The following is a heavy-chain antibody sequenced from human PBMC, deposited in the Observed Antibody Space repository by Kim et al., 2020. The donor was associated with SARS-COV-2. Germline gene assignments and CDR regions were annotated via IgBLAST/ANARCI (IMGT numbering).Heavy chain of an antibody. Sequence: GGSLRLSCAASGFTFSGSAIHWVRQASGKGLEWVGRIRTKTYSYATAYAASMKGRFTISRDDSKNTAYLQMNSLKTEDTAVYYCTLFDYGDYLLSWGQGTLVTVSS. D-gene: IGHD4-17*01. CDR3: TLFDYGDYLLS. CDR1: GFTFSGSA. CDR2: IRTKTYSYAT. V-gene: IGHV3-73*01. J-gene: IGHJ4*02.